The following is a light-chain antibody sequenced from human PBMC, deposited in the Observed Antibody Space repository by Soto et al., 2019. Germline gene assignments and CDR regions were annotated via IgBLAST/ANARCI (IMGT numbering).Light chain of an antibody. Sequence: EIMMTQSPATLSVSPGESATLSCRASQSVRNNLAWYKHKPGQAPRLLIYYASTRATGIPARFSGSGSGTEFTLTISSLQSEDFALYYCQQDNDWPPITFGQGKRLEIK. CDR3: QQDNDWPPIT. CDR2: YAS. J-gene: IGKJ5*01. V-gene: IGKV3-15*01. CDR1: QSVRNN.